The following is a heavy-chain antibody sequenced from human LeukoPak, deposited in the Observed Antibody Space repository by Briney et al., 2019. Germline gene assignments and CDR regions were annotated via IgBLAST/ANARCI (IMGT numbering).Heavy chain of an antibody. CDR2: SIPIPGIA. CDR1: GGTFSSYG. CDR3: ASLTRYCSSTSCFPLPSAHYYSYGMDV. Sequence: SVTLSCKASGGTFSSYGISWVRQAPGHGLEWMGRSIPIPGIANYSQKFPGRVTITADKSTSTAYMELSSLRSEDTAVYYCASLTRYCSSTSCFPLPSAHYYSYGMDVWGQGTTVTVSS. V-gene: IGHV1-69*04. J-gene: IGHJ6*02. D-gene: IGHD2-2*01.